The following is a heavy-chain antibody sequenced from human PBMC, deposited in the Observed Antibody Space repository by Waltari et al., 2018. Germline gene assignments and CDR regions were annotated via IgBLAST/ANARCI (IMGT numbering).Heavy chain of an antibody. D-gene: IGHD2-15*01. CDR1: FIDYY. CDR3: ARDGGFDF. CDR2: INPSSGGA. J-gene: IGHJ4*02. V-gene: IGHV1-2*02. Sequence: FIDYYMHWVGQAPGQGLEWMGWINPSSGGAKYAQNFQGRVTVTRDTSSRTVYIELSRLTYDDTAMYYCARDGGFDFWGQGTLVSVSS.